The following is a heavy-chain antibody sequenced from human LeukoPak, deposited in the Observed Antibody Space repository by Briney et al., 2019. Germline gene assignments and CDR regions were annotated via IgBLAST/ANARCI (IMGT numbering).Heavy chain of an antibody. CDR3: AKRGSSGSSTTYYFDC. D-gene: IGHD1-26*01. V-gene: IGHV3-43*02. Sequence: GGSLRLSXAASGFTFEDYAMHWVRQAPGKGLEWVSLISGDGGSTYYADSVKGRFTISRDNSKNSLYLQMNSLRTEDTALYYCAKRGSSGSSTTYYFDCWGQGTLVTVSS. J-gene: IGHJ4*02. CDR2: ISGDGGST. CDR1: GFTFEDYA.